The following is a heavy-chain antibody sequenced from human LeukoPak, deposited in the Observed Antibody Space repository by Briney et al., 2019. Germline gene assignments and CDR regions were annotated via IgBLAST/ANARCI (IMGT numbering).Heavy chain of an antibody. Sequence: GGSLRLSCAASGFTFTTYAMSWVRQAPGRGLEWVSTISGSGSSTSYADSVRGRFTISRDNSKNTLYLQMNSLRGEDTAVYYCAKYPSYYVPFDYWGQGTLVTVSS. CDR2: ISGSGSST. J-gene: IGHJ4*02. D-gene: IGHD1-26*01. V-gene: IGHV3-23*01. CDR3: AKYPSYYVPFDY. CDR1: GFTFTTYA.